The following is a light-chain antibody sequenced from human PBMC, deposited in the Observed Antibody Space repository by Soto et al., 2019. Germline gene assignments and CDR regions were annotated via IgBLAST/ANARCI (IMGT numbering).Light chain of an antibody. CDR3: GTWDNSLSAVV. Sequence: QSVLTQPPSVSAAPGQKVTISCSGSSANIGNNYVSWYQQLPGTAPKLLIYDSKKRPSGIPERFSGSKSGTSATLGITGLQTGDEADYYCGTWDNSLSAVVFGGGTKLTVL. CDR2: DSK. CDR1: SANIGNNY. V-gene: IGLV1-51*01. J-gene: IGLJ2*01.